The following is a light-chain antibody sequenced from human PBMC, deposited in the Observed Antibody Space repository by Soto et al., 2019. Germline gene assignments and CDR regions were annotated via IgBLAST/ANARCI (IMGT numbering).Light chain of an antibody. CDR1: QTISSW. Sequence: IQMTQSPSTLSGSVGDRVTITGRASQTISSWLAWYQQKPGKAPKLLIYKASTLKSGVPSRFSGSGSGTEFTLTISSLQPDDFATYHCQQYESFFPLTFGGGTKVDIK. J-gene: IGKJ4*01. CDR2: KAS. V-gene: IGKV1-5*03. CDR3: QQYESFFPLT.